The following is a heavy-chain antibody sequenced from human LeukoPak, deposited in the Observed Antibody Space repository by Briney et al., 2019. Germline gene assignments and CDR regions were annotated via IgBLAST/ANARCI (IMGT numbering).Heavy chain of an antibody. CDR3: ARGQIAVAGIYWFDP. CDR1: GYTFTSYG. J-gene: IGHJ5*02. Sequence: ASVKVSCKASGYTFTSYGISWVRQATGQGLEWMGWMNPNSGNTGYAQKFQGRVTMTRNTSISTAYMELSSLRSEDTAVYYCARGQIAVAGIYWFDPWGQGTLVTVSS. D-gene: IGHD6-19*01. V-gene: IGHV1-8*02. CDR2: MNPNSGNT.